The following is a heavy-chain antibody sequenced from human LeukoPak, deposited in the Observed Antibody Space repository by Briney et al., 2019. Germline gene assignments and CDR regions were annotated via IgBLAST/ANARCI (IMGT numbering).Heavy chain of an antibody. CDR3: ARGTYYYGSGSPAFDY. CDR1: GYTFTSYG. J-gene: IGHJ4*02. Sequence: ASVKVSCKASGYTFTSYGISWVRQAPGQGLEWMGWISAYNGSTNYAQKLQGRVTMTTDTSTSTAYMELRSLRSDDTAVYYSARGTYYYGSGSPAFDYWGQGTLVTVSS. V-gene: IGHV1-18*01. D-gene: IGHD3-10*01. CDR2: ISAYNGST.